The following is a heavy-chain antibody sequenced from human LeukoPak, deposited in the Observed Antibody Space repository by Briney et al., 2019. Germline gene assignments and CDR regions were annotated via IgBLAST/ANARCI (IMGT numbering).Heavy chain of an antibody. V-gene: IGHV1-46*01. J-gene: IGHJ4*02. CDR3: ARDQEGFDY. Sequence: GASVKVSCKASGGTVTTYTLTWVRQAPGQGLEWMGMIYPRDGSTSYAQKFQGRVTVTRDTSTSTVHMELSGLRSEDTAVYYCARDQEGFDYWGQGTLVTVSS. CDR1: GGTVTTYT. CDR2: IYPRDGST.